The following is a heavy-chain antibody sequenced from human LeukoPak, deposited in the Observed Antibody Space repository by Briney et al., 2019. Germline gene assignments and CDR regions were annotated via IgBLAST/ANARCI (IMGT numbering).Heavy chain of an antibody. CDR1: GFTFSSYS. D-gene: IGHD3-10*01. CDR2: ISSSSSYI. CDR3: ARNNWFGEFENWFDP. Sequence: GGSLRLSCAASGFTFSSYSMNWVRQAPGKGPEWVSSISSSSSYIYYADSMKGRFTISRDNAKNSLYLQVNSLRAEDTAVYYCARNNWFGEFENWFDPWGQGTLVTVSS. V-gene: IGHV3-21*01. J-gene: IGHJ5*02.